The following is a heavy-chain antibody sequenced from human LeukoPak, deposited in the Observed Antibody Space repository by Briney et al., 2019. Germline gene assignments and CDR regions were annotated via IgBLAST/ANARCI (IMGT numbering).Heavy chain of an antibody. Sequence: GGSLRLSCEASGFTFNTYAMHWVRQPPGKGLEWVALISYDGSDKIYTDSVRGRFTISRDNSESTLYLQMDSLRGDDAAVYYCAKAVGRISWSFDYWGQGALVTVSS. CDR3: AKAVGRISWSFDY. CDR2: ISYDGSDK. D-gene: IGHD6-13*01. J-gene: IGHJ4*02. CDR1: GFTFNTYA. V-gene: IGHV3-30*18.